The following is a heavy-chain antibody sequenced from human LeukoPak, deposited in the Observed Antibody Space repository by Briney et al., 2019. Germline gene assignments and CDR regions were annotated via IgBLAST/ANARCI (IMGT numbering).Heavy chain of an antibody. CDR3: ARGKQQLELDY. Sequence: GGSLRLSCAASGYTFSSYSMNWVRQAPGKGLEWVSSISSSSSYIYYADSVKGRFTISRDNAKNSLYLQMNSLRAEDTAVYYCARGKQQLELDYWGQGTLVTVSS. J-gene: IGHJ4*02. D-gene: IGHD6-13*01. CDR1: GYTFSSYS. CDR2: ISSSSSYI. V-gene: IGHV3-21*01.